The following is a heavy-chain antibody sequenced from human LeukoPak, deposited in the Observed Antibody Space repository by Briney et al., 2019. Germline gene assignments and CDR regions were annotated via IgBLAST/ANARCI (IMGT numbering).Heavy chain of an antibody. CDR3: ARVRLSGTYLDAFDI. CDR2: IYCSGST. V-gene: IGHV4-59*02. J-gene: IGHJ3*02. CDR1: GGSVSSYY. D-gene: IGHD1-26*01. Sequence: KSSETLSLTCTVSGGSVSSYYWSWIRQPPGKGLEWIGYIYCSGSTNYNSSLKSRVTISVDTSKNQFSLRLNSITTADTAVYYCARVRLSGTYLDAFDIWGQGTMVPVSS.